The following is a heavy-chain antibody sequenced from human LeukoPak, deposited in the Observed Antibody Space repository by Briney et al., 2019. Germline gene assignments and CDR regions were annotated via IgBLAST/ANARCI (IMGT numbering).Heavy chain of an antibody. V-gene: IGHV3-48*02. Sequence: QPGGSLRLSCAASGFTFSSYAMHWVRQAPGKGLEWVSYISSSSSTIYYADSVKGRFTISRDNAKNSLYPQMNSLRDEDTAVYYCARDGPNYVWGSYRYDYYGMDVWGQGTTATVSS. CDR2: ISSSSSTI. J-gene: IGHJ6*02. CDR1: GFTFSSYA. D-gene: IGHD3-16*02. CDR3: ARDGPNYVWGSYRYDYYGMDV.